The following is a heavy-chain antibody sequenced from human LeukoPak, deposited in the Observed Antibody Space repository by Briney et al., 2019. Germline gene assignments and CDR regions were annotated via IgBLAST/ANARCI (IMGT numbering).Heavy chain of an antibody. V-gene: IGHV4-34*01. D-gene: IGHD5-12*01. CDR3: ARGACGYSGYDFDY. Sequence: PSETLSLTCAVYGGSFSGYYWSWIRQPPGKGLGWIGEINHSGSTNYNPSLKSRVTISVDTSKNQFSLRLSSVTAADTAVYYCARGACGYSGYDFDYWGQGTLVTVSS. CDR1: GGSFSGYY. CDR2: INHSGST. J-gene: IGHJ4*02.